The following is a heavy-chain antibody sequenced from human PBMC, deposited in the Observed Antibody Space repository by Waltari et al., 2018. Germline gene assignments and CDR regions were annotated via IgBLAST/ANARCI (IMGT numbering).Heavy chain of an antibody. D-gene: IGHD6-13*01. V-gene: IGHV1-18*01. CDR2: IRAYNGNT. Sequence: QVQLVQSGAEVKIPGASVKVSCKASGYTFTSYGISWARQAPGQGLEWMGWIRAYNGNTNYAQKLQGRVTMTTDTSTSTAYMELRSLRSDDTAVYYCARRLFSSTMHVDWYFDLWGRGTLVTVSS. J-gene: IGHJ2*01. CDR1: GYTFTSYG. CDR3: ARRLFSSTMHVDWYFDL.